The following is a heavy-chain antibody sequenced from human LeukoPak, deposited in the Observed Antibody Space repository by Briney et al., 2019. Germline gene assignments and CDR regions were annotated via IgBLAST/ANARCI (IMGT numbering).Heavy chain of an antibody. V-gene: IGHV3-11*01. J-gene: IGHJ6*02. Sequence: GGSLRLSCAASGFTFSDYYMSWIRQAPGKGLEWVSYISSSGSTIYYADSVKGRFTISRDNAKNSLYLQMNSLRAEDAAVYYCARDSYGSGTYYYGMDVWGQGTTVTVSS. CDR1: GFTFSDYY. D-gene: IGHD3-10*01. CDR3: ARDSYGSGTYYYGMDV. CDR2: ISSSGSTI.